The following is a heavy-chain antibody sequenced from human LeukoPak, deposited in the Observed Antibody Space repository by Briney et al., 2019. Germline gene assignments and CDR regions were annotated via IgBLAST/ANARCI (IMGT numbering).Heavy chain of an antibody. CDR2: INPNSGGT. CDR3: AISSIAARLYDYYFDY. CDR1: GYTFTGYY. J-gene: IGHJ4*02. V-gene: IGHV1-2*02. D-gene: IGHD6-6*01. Sequence: ASVKVSCKASGYTFTGYYMHWVRQAPGQGLEWMGWINPNSGGTNYAQKFQGRVTMTRDTSISTAYMELSRLRSDDTAVYYCAISSIAARLYDYYFDYWGQGTLVTVSS.